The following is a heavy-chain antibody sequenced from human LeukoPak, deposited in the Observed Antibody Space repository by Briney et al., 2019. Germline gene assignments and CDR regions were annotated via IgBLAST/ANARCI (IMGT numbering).Heavy chain of an antibody. CDR1: GFTFSSYA. CDR3: AKAQPVSCTSCYGEAFDI. J-gene: IGHJ3*02. CDR2: ISGSGGST. Sequence: GGSLRLSCAASGFTFSSYAMSWVRQAPGKGLEWVSAISGSGGSTYYADSVKGRFTISRDNSKNTLYLQMNSLRAEDTAVYYCAKAQPVSCTSCYGEAFDIWGQGTMVTVSS. V-gene: IGHV3-23*01. D-gene: IGHD2-2*01.